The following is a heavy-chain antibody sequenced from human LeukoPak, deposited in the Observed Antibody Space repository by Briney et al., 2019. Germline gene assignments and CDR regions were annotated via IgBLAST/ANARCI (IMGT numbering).Heavy chain of an antibody. J-gene: IGHJ4*02. CDR2: ISGSGGST. D-gene: IGHD3-22*01. CDR1: RFTFSSYG. V-gene: IGHV3-23*01. CDR3: AKDAGDDSSGYYRPFDY. Sequence: SGGSLRLSCAASRFTFSSYGMHWVRQAPGKGLEWVSAISGSGGSTYYADSVKGRFTISRDNSKNTLYLQMNSLRAEDTAVYYCAKDAGDDSSGYYRPFDYWGQGTLVTVSS.